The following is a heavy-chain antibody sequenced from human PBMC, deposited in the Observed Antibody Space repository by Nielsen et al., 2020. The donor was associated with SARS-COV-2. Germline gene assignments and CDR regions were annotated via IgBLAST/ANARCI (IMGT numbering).Heavy chain of an antibody. D-gene: IGHD5-12*01. J-gene: IGHJ3*02. Sequence: GESLKISCAASGFTVSSNYMSWVRQAPGKGLEWVSVIYSGGSTYYADSVKGRFTISRGNAKNSLYLQMNSLRAEDTAVYYCARDSGYVLGDVDAFDIWGQGTMVTVSS. CDR3: ARDSGYVLGDVDAFDI. V-gene: IGHV3-53*01. CDR1: GFTVSSNY. CDR2: IYSGGST.